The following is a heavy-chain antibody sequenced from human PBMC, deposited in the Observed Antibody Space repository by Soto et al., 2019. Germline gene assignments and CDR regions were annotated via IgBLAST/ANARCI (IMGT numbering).Heavy chain of an antibody. Sequence: GGSLRLSCAASGFTFSNFGMHWVRQAPGKGLEWVAVISYDGSKKYYADSVKGRFTISRDNSKNTLYLQVNNLRAEDTAVYYCANTRSYWGQGTLVTVSS. CDR2: ISYDGSKK. CDR1: GFTFSNFG. V-gene: IGHV3-30*18. CDR3: ANTRSY. J-gene: IGHJ4*02.